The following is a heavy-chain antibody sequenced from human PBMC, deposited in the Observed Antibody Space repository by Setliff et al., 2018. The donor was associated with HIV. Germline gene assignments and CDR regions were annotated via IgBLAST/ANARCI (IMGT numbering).Heavy chain of an antibody. V-gene: IGHV3-66*02. CDR3: ARVLPYNSALDN. CDR2: IYSDGST. CDR1: GFTVSSSY. D-gene: IGHD6-25*01. Sequence: VGSLRLSCEASGFTVSSSYMAWVRQAPGKGLEWVSTIYSDGSTYHRDSVKGRFTLSRDNSKNTVYLQVGSLRPDDTAVYYCARVLPYNSALDNWGQGTLVTVSS. J-gene: IGHJ4*02.